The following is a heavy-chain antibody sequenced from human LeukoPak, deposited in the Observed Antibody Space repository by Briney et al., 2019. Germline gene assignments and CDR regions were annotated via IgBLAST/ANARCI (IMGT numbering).Heavy chain of an antibody. CDR2: ISAYNGNT. V-gene: IGHV1-18*01. J-gene: IGHJ4*02. D-gene: IGHD3-22*01. CDR1: GYTFTSYG. CDR3: ARKGAIPYYYDSRGSRSFDY. Sequence: ASVKVSCKASGYTFTSYGISWVRQAPGQGLEWMGWISAYNGNTNYAQKLQGRVTMTTDTSTSTAYMELRSLRSDDTAVYYCARKGAIPYYYDSRGSRSFDYWGQGTLVTVSS.